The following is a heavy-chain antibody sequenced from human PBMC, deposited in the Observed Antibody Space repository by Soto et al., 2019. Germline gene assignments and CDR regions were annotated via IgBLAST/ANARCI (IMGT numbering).Heavy chain of an antibody. CDR3: ARGAGANYYYYYGMDV. Sequence: ASVKVSCKASGYTFTSYDINWVRQATGQGLEWMGWMNPNSGNTGYAQKFQGRVTMTRNTSISTAYMELSSLRSEDTAVYYCARGAGANYYYYYGMDVWGQGTTVTVSS. CDR2: MNPNSGNT. J-gene: IGHJ6*02. V-gene: IGHV1-8*01. D-gene: IGHD1-26*01. CDR1: GYTFTSYD.